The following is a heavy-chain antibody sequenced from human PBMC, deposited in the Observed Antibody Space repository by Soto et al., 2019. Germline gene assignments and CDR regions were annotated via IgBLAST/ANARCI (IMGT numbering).Heavy chain of an antibody. J-gene: IGHJ4*02. D-gene: IGHD3-22*01. V-gene: IGHV3-15*01. CDR3: TTDDTPIYYDSSGYYLTPFDY. Sequence: PGGSLRLSCAASGFTFSNAWMSWVRQAPGKGLEWVGRIKSKTDGGTTDYAAPVKGRFTISRDDSKNTLYLQMNSLKTEDTAVYYCTTDDTPIYYDSSGYYLTPFDYWGQGTLVTVA. CDR2: IKSKTDGGTT. CDR1: GFTFSNAW.